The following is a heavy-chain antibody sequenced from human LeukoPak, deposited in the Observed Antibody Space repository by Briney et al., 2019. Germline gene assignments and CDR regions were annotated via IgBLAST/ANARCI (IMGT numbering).Heavy chain of an antibody. CDR2: ISYDGSNK. J-gene: IGHJ4*02. D-gene: IGHD5-18*01. Sequence: PGGSLRLSCAASGFTFSSYAMHWVRQAPGKGLEWVAVISYDGSNKYYADSVKGRFTISRDNSKNTLYLQMNSLRAEDTAVYYCARESLSGGGYSYGYYFDYWGQGTLVTVSS. V-gene: IGHV3-30-3*01. CDR3: ARESLSGGGYSYGYYFDY. CDR1: GFTFSSYA.